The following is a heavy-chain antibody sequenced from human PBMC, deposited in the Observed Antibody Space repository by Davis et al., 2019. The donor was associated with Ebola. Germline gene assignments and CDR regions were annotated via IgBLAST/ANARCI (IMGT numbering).Heavy chain of an antibody. Sequence: AASVKVSCKASGYTFTSYYMHWVRQAPGQGLEWMGIINPNGGSTRYAQKFQGRVTMTRDTSTSTVYMELSRLRSDDTAVYYCARGGTYYYDSSGYLDAWYFDYWGQGTLVTVSS. CDR3: ARGGTYYYDSSGYLDAWYFDY. D-gene: IGHD3-22*01. V-gene: IGHV1-46*01. J-gene: IGHJ4*02. CDR2: INPNGGST. CDR1: GYTFTSYY.